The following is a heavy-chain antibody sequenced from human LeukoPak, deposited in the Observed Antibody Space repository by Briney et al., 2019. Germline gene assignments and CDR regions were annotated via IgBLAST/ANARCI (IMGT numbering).Heavy chain of an antibody. D-gene: IGHD3-10*01. CDR3: GRGGVTMVRGALGAFDI. Sequence: SQTLSLTCTVSGGSISSGSYYWSWIRQPAGKGLEWIGRIYTSGSTNYNPSLKSRVTISVDTSKNQFSLKLSSVTAADTAVYYCGRGGVTMVRGALGAFDIWGQGTMVTVSS. CDR1: GGSISSGSYY. CDR2: IYTSGST. V-gene: IGHV4-61*02. J-gene: IGHJ3*02.